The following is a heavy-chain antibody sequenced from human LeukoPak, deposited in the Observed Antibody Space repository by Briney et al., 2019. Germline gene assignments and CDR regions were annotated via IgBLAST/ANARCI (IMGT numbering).Heavy chain of an antibody. V-gene: IGHV3-48*01. CDR3: AREGYYGSGSPPSLYFDY. D-gene: IGHD3-10*01. Sequence: PGGSLRLSCAASGFTFSSHSMNWVRQAPGKGLEWVSYISSSSTIIHYADSVKGRFTISRDNSRSTLYLQMNSLRPEDTAIYYCAREGYYGSGSPPSLYFDYWGQGTLVTVSS. CDR1: GFTFSSHS. CDR2: ISSSSTII. J-gene: IGHJ4*02.